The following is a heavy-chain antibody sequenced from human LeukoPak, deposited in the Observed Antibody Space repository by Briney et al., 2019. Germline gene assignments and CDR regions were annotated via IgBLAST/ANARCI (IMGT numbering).Heavy chain of an antibody. J-gene: IGHJ4*02. V-gene: IGHV4-31*03. CDR1: GGSISSGGYY. D-gene: IGHD4-23*01. Sequence: SQTLSLTCTVSGGSISSGGYYWSWIRQHPGKGLEWIGYIYYSGSTYYNPSLKSRVTISVDTSKNQFSLKLSSVTAADTAVYYCARVSPSMTTVVNWGQGTLVTVSS. CDR2: IYYSGST. CDR3: ARVSPSMTTVVN.